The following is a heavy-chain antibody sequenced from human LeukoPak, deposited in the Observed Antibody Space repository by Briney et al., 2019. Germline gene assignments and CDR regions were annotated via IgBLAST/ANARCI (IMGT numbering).Heavy chain of an antibody. J-gene: IGHJ4*02. CDR3: ARGVVVAAEHYFDY. V-gene: IGHV4-30-4*01. CDR1: GGSISSGDYY. D-gene: IGHD2-15*01. Sequence: SETLSLTCTVSGGSISSGDYYWSWIRQPPGKGLEWIGYIYYSGSTYYNPSLKSRVTISVDTSKDQFSLKLSSVTAADTAVYYCARGVVVAAEHYFDYWGQGTLVTVSS. CDR2: IYYSGST.